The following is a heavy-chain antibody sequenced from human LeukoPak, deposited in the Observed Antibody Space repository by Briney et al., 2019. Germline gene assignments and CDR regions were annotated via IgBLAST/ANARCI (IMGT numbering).Heavy chain of an antibody. J-gene: IGHJ4*02. Sequence: GESLKISCKGSGYRFTSYWIGWVRQMPGKGLEWMGIIYPGDSDNRYSPSFQGQVTISADKSISTAYLQWISLKASDTAMYYCARRSRGYDSSGYYLDYWGQGTLVTVSS. CDR2: IYPGDSDN. D-gene: IGHD3-22*01. CDR1: GYRFTSYW. V-gene: IGHV5-51*01. CDR3: ARRSRGYDSSGYYLDY.